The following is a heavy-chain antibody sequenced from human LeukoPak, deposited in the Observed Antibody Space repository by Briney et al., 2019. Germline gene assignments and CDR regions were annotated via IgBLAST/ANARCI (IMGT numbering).Heavy chain of an antibody. CDR1: GFTFSSYG. J-gene: IGHJ3*02. V-gene: IGHV3-33*01. CDR3: ARDPIYYDYGDYAFDLAFDI. Sequence: GRSLRLSCAASGFTFSSYGMHWVRQAPGKGLEWVAVIWYDGSNKYYADSVKGRFTISRDNSKNTLYLQMNSLRAEDTAVYYCARDPIYYDYGDYAFDLAFDIWGQGTMVTVSS. D-gene: IGHD4-17*01. CDR2: IWYDGSNK.